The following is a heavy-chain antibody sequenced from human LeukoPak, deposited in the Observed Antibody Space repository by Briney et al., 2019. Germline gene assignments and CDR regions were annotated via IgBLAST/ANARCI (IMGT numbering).Heavy chain of an antibody. CDR3: ARDRGSSWYGGYY. CDR2: IWYDGSNK. D-gene: IGHD6-13*01. Sequence: GRSLRLSCAASGFTFSSYGMHWVRQAPGKGLEWVAVIWYDGSNKYYADSVKGRFTISRDNSKNTLYLQMNSLRAEDTAVYYCARDRGSSWYGGYYWGQGTLVTVSS. V-gene: IGHV3-33*01. CDR1: GFTFSSYG. J-gene: IGHJ4*02.